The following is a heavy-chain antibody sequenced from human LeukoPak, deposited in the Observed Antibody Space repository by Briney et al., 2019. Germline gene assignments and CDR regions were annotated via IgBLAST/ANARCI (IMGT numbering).Heavy chain of an antibody. CDR2: INDSGRT. CDR1: GGSINNNNYY. V-gene: IGHV4-31*03. J-gene: IGHJ4*02. D-gene: IGHD5-18*01. CDR3: ARGRGYSYMGALFDY. Sequence: PSETLSLTCTVSGGSINNNNYYWSWIRQHPGRGLEWIGYINDSGRTFYDPALKSRVTISVDTSKNQFSLKLSSVTAADTAVYYCARGRGYSYMGALFDYWGQGTLVTVSS.